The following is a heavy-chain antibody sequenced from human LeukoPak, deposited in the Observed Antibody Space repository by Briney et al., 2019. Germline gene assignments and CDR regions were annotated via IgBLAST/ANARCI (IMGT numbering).Heavy chain of an antibody. V-gene: IGHV4-39*01. CDR2: IYYSGTT. CDR1: GGSISSSTYY. J-gene: IGHJ5*02. Sequence: SETLSLTCTVSGGSISSSTYYWGWIRQPPGKGLEWIATIYYSGTTYYNPSLKSRVTISVDTSKNQFYLMLSSVTAADTAVYYCARGTRGYSYVPVRNWFDPWGQGTLVTVSS. D-gene: IGHD5-18*01. CDR3: ARGTRGYSYVPVRNWFDP.